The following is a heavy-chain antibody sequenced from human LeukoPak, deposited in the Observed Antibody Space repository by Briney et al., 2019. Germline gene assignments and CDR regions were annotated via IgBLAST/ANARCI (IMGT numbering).Heavy chain of an antibody. D-gene: IGHD6-6*01. Sequence: GGSLRLSCAASGFTFSSHWMSWVRQAPGKGLEWVSSISSSSSYIYYADSVKGRFTISRDNAKNSLYLQMNSLRAEDTAVYYCARYYSSSSGFDYYGMDVWGQGTTVTVSS. J-gene: IGHJ6*02. CDR1: GFTFSSHW. V-gene: IGHV3-21*01. CDR2: ISSSSSYI. CDR3: ARYYSSSSGFDYYGMDV.